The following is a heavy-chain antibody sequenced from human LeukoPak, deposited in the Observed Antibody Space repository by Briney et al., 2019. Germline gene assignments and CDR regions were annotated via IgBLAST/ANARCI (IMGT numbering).Heavy chain of an antibody. V-gene: IGHV3-23*01. CDR3: AKSYGDEGDY. CDR2: INGSGGST. D-gene: IGHD4-17*01. CDR1: GFTFSSYA. J-gene: IGHJ4*02. Sequence: PGGSLRLSCAASGFTFSSYAMSWVRQAPGKGLEWVSAINGSGGSTYYADSVKGRFTISRDNSKNTLYLQMNSLRAEDTTVYYCAKSYGDEGDYWGQGTLVTVSS.